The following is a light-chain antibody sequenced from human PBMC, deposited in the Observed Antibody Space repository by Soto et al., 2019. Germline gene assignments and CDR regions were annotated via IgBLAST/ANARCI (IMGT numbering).Light chain of an antibody. V-gene: IGKV4-1*01. Sequence: DIVMTQSPDSLAVSLGERATINCKSSQSVLYSSNNKNYLAWYQQKPGQPPKLLIYWASTRESGVPDRFSGSGSGTDFTLTISSLQAEDVAVYYCQQSRTFGQGTKWAIK. CDR2: WAS. CDR1: QSVLYSSNNKNY. J-gene: IGKJ1*01. CDR3: QQSRT.